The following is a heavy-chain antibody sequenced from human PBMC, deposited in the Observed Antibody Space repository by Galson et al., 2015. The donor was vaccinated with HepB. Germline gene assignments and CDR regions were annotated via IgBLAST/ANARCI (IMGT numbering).Heavy chain of an antibody. CDR1: GGTFSTYT. CDR3: AREGIAAPSNLVDY. J-gene: IGHJ4*02. V-gene: IGHV1-69*01. Sequence: SCKASGGTFSTYTISWVRQAPGQGLEWMGGITPIFGTANYAQKFQGRVTITADESTSTAYMELSSLRSDDAAVYYCAREGIAAPSNLVDYWGQGTQVTVSS. D-gene: IGHD6-6*01. CDR2: ITPIFGTA.